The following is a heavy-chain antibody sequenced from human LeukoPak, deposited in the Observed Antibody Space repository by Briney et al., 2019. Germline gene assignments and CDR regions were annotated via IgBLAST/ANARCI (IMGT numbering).Heavy chain of an antibody. CDR1: GFTFSNYW. CDR2: IKTDGSEK. CDR3: ATYSSLNRREFQY. J-gene: IGHJ1*01. D-gene: IGHD3-22*01. Sequence: GGSLRLSCEGSGFTFSNYWMGWIRQAPGKGLQWVANIKTDGSEKYYVDSVKGRFTISRDNAKNSLYLQMNILRAEDTAVYYCATYSSLNRREFQYWGQGTLLTVSS. V-gene: IGHV3-7*01.